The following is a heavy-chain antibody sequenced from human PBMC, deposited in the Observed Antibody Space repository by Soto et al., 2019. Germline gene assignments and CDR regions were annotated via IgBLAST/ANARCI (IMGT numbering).Heavy chain of an antibody. CDR3: ARDYYRFNSGYGFSMDV. J-gene: IGHJ6*02. D-gene: IGHD5-12*01. V-gene: IGHV1-69*13. CDR1: GCTFSSYA. Sequence: EASVKVSCKASGCTFSSYAISWVRQAPGQGLEWMGGIIPIFGTANYAQKFQGRVTITADESTSTAYMELSSLRSEDTAVYYCARDYYRFNSGYGFSMDVWGQGTTVTVSS. CDR2: IIPIFGTA.